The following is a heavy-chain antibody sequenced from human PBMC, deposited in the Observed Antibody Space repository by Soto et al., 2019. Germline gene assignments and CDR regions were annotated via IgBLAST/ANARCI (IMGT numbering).Heavy chain of an antibody. V-gene: IGHV4-59*08. J-gene: IGHJ4*02. CDR1: GGSVSSYY. CDR3: ARVVTAALDY. D-gene: IGHD2-21*02. CDR2: IYYSGST. Sequence: SETLSLTCTVSGGSVSSYYWSWIRQPPGKGLEWIGYIYYSGSTNYNPSLKSRVTISVDTSKNQFSLKLSSVTAADTAVYYCARVVTAALDYWGQGTLVTVSS.